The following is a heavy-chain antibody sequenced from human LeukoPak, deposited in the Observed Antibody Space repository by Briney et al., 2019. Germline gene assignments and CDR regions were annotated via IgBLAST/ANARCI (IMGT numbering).Heavy chain of an antibody. CDR2: IKQDGSEK. D-gene: IGHD3-22*01. Sequence: PGGSLRLSCAASGFTFSSYWMSWVRQAPGKGLEWVANIKQDGSEKYYVDSVKGRFTISRDNAKNSLYLQMNSLRAEDTAVYYCARAYYYDSSGSTFDYWGQGTLVTVSS. CDR3: ARAYYYDSSGSTFDY. J-gene: IGHJ4*02. CDR1: GFTFSSYW. V-gene: IGHV3-7*01.